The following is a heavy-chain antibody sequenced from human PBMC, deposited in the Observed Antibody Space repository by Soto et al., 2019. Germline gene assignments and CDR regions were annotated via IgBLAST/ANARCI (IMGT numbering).Heavy chain of an antibody. J-gene: IGHJ4*02. D-gene: IGHD2-8*01. Sequence: EVQLVESGGNVLQPGGALRLSCAAAGFISSSYWMHWVRQAPGKGLVWVSRINRDGSRTDYADSVKGRFAVSRDNAKNTVLLQMNSLRADDTAVYYCARGVNGYYYVDYWGQGTLVTVSS. CDR3: ARGVNGYYYVDY. CDR1: GFISSSYW. CDR2: INRDGSRT. V-gene: IGHV3-74*01.